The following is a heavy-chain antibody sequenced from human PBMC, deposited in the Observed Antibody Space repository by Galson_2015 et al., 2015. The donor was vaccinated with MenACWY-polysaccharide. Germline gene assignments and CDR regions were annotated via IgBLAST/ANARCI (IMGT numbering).Heavy chain of an antibody. J-gene: IGHJ4*02. Sequence: SLRLSCAASGFTFSYYGMQWVRQAPGKGLEWVAVISYDGSNKFYADSVKGRFTISRDNSRNTLYLQLNTLGAEDTTIYSCAKDVDHFDSSGLDSWGQGTLVTVSS. D-gene: IGHD3-22*01. CDR2: ISYDGSNK. CDR1: GFTFSYYG. V-gene: IGHV3-30*18. CDR3: AKDVDHFDSSGLDS.